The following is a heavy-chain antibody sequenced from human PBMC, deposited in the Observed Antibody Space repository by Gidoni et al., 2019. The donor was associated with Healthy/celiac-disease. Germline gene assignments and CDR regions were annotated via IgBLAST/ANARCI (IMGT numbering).Heavy chain of an antibody. CDR3: ARDTWGYYYYGMDV. Sequence: EVQLVESGGGLVKPGGSLRLSCAASGFTFSSYSMNWVRQAPGKGLEWVSSISSSSSYIYYADSVKGRFTISRDNAKNSLYLQMNRLRAEDTAVYYCARDTWGYYYYGMDVWGQGTTVTVSS. J-gene: IGHJ6*02. CDR1: GFTFSSYS. CDR2: ISSSSSYI. D-gene: IGHD3-16*01. V-gene: IGHV3-21*01.